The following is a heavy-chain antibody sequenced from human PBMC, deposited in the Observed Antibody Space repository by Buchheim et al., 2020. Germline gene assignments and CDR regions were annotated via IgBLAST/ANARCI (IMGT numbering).Heavy chain of an antibody. D-gene: IGHD1-26*01. CDR1: GYSFTSHW. Sequence: EVQLVQSGAEVKKPGESLRISCKGSGYSFTSHWISWVRQMPGKGLEWMGRIDPSDSYTNYSPSFQGHVTISADKSISTAYLQWSSLKASDTAMYYCASRSGWDVNYYYYGMDVWGQGTT. V-gene: IGHV5-10-1*03. CDR2: IDPSDSYT. CDR3: ASRSGWDVNYYYYGMDV. J-gene: IGHJ6*02.